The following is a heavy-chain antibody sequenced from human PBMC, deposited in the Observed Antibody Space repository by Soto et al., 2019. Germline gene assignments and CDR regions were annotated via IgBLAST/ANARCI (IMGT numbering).Heavy chain of an antibody. CDR1: GFTVSSYN. V-gene: IGHV3-21*01. J-gene: IGHJ6*01. Sequence: XGSLSLSFAASGFTVSSYNMNWVRQAPGKGLEWVSSISSSSSYIYYADSVKGRFTISRDNAKNSLYLQMNSLRAEDTAVYYCARRGDPYYYSYGMDVWGQGTTVTVYS. D-gene: IGHD3-10*01. CDR2: ISSSSSYI. CDR3: ARRGDPYYYSYGMDV.